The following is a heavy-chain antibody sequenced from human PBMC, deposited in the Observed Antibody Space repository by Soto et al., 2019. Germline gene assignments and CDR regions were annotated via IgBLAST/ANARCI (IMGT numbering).Heavy chain of an antibody. J-gene: IGHJ5*01. D-gene: IGHD3-22*01. CDR1: VFSLSTRGMC. Sequence: SGPTLVNPTQTLTLTCTFTVFSLSTRGMCVHRVRQPPGKALEWLARIDWDDDKYYNTSLKTRLTISKDTSNTQVVLTMTNMDPADTATYYCARISLPGYDMSVYLASWGQGILVTGSS. CDR3: ARISLPGYDMSVYLAS. V-gene: IGHV2-70*11. CDR2: IDWDDDK.